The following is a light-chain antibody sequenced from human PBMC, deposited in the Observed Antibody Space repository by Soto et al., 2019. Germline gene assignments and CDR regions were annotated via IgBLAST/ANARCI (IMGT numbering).Light chain of an antibody. CDR1: QSVSGN. CDR2: AAS. V-gene: IGKV3-15*01. J-gene: IGKJ2*01. Sequence: ETVMTKSPATLSVSPGERAILSCRASQSVSGNLDWYQQKPGQAPRLLIYAASSRAAGIPPRFSGSGSGTEFTLTISSLQSEDFAVYYCQQYNNWPPYTFGQGTKLEIK. CDR3: QQYNNWPPYT.